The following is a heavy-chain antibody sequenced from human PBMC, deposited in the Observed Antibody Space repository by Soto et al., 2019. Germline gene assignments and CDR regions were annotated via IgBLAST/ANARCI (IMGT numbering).Heavy chain of an antibody. CDR1: GGSFSTYG. V-gene: IGHV1-8*02. J-gene: IGHJ3*02. CDR3: ARHGITGSYYDAFDI. D-gene: IGHD1-26*01. CDR2: MNPNSGNT. Sequence: ASVKVSCKASGGSFSTYGINWVRLAPGQGLEWMGWMNPNSGNTGYAQKFQGRVTMTRNTSISTAYMELSSLRSEDTAVYYCARHGITGSYYDAFDIWGLGTMVTVSS.